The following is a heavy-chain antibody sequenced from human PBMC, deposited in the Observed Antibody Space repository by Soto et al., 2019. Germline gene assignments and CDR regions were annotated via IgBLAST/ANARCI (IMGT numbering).Heavy chain of an antibody. CDR1: GFSISSGYF. Sequence: SETLSLTCAVSGFSISSGYFWGWIRQPPGKGPEWLGSIYHSGTTYYNPSLKSRVTISVDMSKNQFSLKLNSVTAADTAVYYCARGSMVRGPTPFDYWGQGTLVTVSS. V-gene: IGHV4-38-2*01. CDR3: ARGSMVRGPTPFDY. D-gene: IGHD3-10*01. J-gene: IGHJ4*02. CDR2: IYHSGTT.